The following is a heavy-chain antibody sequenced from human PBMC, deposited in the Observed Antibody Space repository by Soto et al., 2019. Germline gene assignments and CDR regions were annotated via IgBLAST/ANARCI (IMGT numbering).Heavy chain of an antibody. CDR2: SHYSGT. CDR3: AAGVASSRKLAPYYLDF. J-gene: IGHJ4*02. CDR1: GGSVSNYV. D-gene: IGHD6-13*01. Sequence: SETLSLTCTVSGGSVSNYVCTWIWKPQRTGKERIGYSHYSGTNSFFPSYSPPHRSRVTISEDTSKIQFSLKLLSVTTADTAVYFCAAGVASSRKLAPYYLDFWGQGTLGTGPS. V-gene: IGHV4-59*02.